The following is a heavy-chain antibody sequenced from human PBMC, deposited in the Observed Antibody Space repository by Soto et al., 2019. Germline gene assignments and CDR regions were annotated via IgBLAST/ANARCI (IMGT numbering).Heavy chain of an antibody. CDR3: ARDPHEFWTSYWCDP. Sequence: ASVKVSCKTSGYTFNTYGINWVRQAPGQGLELMGWISAYDGKTTYAEKFQGRATLTTDTSTSTAYMELRSLRSDDTAIYYCARDPHEFWTSYWCDPWGQGTPVTVSS. J-gene: IGHJ5*02. CDR1: GYTFNTYG. CDR2: ISAYDGKT. D-gene: IGHD3-3*01. V-gene: IGHV1-18*01.